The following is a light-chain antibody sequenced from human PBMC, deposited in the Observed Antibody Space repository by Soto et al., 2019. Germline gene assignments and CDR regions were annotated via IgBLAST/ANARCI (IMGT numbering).Light chain of an antibody. J-gene: IGLJ1*01. V-gene: IGLV2-23*02. Sequence: QSVLTQPASVSGSPGQSITISCSGTSSDVGAYNLVSWYQQFPGKAPKLMIFEVSQRPSGVSSRFSGSKSGSTVSLTISGLQAEDEADYYCCSFAGGRNVFGTGTKVTVL. CDR1: SSDVGAYNL. CDR2: EVS. CDR3: CSFAGGRNV.